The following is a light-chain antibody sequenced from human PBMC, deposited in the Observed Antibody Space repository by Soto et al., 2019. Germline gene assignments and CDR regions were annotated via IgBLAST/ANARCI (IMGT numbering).Light chain of an antibody. CDR3: QQYWSSPIT. J-gene: IGKJ5*01. Sequence: IVMTQSPDSLTVALGESATIPSTSSQTILKSSNNEKYLAWFQQKSVQPPKLLFYAASIRESGVPERFSGGGSGTDFTLTISSLQAEEVAVYYCQQYWSSPITFGQGTRLEI. V-gene: IGKV4-1*01. CDR2: AAS. CDR1: QTILKSSNNEKY.